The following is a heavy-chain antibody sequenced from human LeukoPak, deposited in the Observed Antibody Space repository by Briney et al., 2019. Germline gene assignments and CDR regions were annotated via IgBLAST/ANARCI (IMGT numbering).Heavy chain of an antibody. Sequence: SVKVSCKASGGTFSSYAISWVRQAPGQGLEWMGGIIPIFGTANYAQKSQGRVTITTDESTSTAYMELSSLRSEDTAVYYCARGFAIVGANYFDYWGQGTLVTVSS. V-gene: IGHV1-69*05. CDR3: ARGFAIVGANYFDY. CDR2: IIPIFGTA. J-gene: IGHJ4*02. D-gene: IGHD1-26*01. CDR1: GGTFSSYA.